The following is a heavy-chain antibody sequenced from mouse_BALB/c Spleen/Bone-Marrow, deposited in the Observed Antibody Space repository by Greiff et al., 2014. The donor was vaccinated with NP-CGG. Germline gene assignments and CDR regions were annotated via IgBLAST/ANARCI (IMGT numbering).Heavy chain of an antibody. CDR3: AREGDGAY. Sequence: EVKLVESRGGLVKPGGSLKLSCAASGFTFSDYYMYWVRQTPEKRLEWVATISDGGSYTYYPDSVKGRFTISRDSAKNNLYLQMSSLKSEDTAMYYCAREGDGAYWGQGTLVTVSA. CDR1: GFTFSDYY. J-gene: IGHJ3*01. CDR2: ISDGGSYT. V-gene: IGHV5-4*02. D-gene: IGHD3-3*01.